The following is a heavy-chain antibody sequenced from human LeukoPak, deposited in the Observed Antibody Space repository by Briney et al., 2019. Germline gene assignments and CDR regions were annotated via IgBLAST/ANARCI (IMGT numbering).Heavy chain of an antibody. CDR3: AKTSLSDASGHYYYMDV. D-gene: IGHD3-3*01. CDR1: GFTFSNYG. V-gene: IGHV3-23*01. Sequence: PGGSLRLSCAASGFTFSNYGMSWVRQAPGKGLEWVSAITATSSSTHDADSVKGRFTISRDNSQNTVSLQVNNLRTEDTALYYCAKTSLSDASGHYYYMDVWGKGTTVTVSS. J-gene: IGHJ6*03. CDR2: ITATSSST.